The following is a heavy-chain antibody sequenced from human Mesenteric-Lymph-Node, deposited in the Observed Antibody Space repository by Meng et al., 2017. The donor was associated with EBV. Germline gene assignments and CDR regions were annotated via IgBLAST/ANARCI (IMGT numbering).Heavy chain of an antibody. CDR2: ISVSGGTI. Sequence: QVQLVGSGGGLVKPGGSLRLSCVTSGFTFSDYYMTWIRQAPGKGLEWISYISVSGGTIYYADSLKGRFTISRDNAKNSVYLQVNSLRVDDTAVYYCARLTDYWGQGTLVTVSS. D-gene: IGHD3-9*01. CDR1: GFTFSDYY. CDR3: ARLTDY. J-gene: IGHJ4*02. V-gene: IGHV3-11*01.